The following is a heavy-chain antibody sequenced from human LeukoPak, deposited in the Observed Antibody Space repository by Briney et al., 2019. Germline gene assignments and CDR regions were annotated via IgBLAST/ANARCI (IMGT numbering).Heavy chain of an antibody. J-gene: IGHJ5*02. CDR1: GGIFSSYA. CDR2: IIPIFGTA. CDR3: ARDDGHCSGGSCYSWFDP. V-gene: IGHV1-69*05. D-gene: IGHD2-15*01. Sequence: SVKVSCKASGGIFSSYAISWVRQAPGQGLEWMGGIIPIFGTANYAQKFQGRVTITTDESTNTAYLELTSLRSDDTAVYYCARDDGHCSGGSCYSWFDPWGQGTLVTVSS.